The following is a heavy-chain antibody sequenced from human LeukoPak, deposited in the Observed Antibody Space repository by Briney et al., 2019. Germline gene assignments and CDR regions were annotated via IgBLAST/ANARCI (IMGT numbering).Heavy chain of an antibody. CDR1: GFTFSSYA. Sequence: GGSLRLSCAASGFTFSSYAMSWVRQAPGKGLEWVSAISGSGGSTYYADSVKGRFTISRDNSKNTLYLQMNSLRAEDTAVYYCAKRVGGNSYGYYFDYWGQGTLVTVSS. CDR3: AKRVGGNSYGYYFDY. J-gene: IGHJ4*02. D-gene: IGHD5-18*01. V-gene: IGHV3-23*01. CDR2: ISGSGGST.